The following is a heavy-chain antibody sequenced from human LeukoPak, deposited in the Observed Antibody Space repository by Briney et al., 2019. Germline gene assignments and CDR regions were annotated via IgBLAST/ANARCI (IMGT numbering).Heavy chain of an antibody. CDR1: GGSISSSSHY. J-gene: IGHJ4*02. Sequence: PSETLSLTCTVSGGSISSSSHYWGWIRQPPGKGLEWIGSIYYSGSTYYNPSLKSRVTISVDTSKNQSSLKLSSVTAADTAVYYCARQTYGDPHFDYWGQGTLVTVSS. V-gene: IGHV4-39*01. CDR2: IYYSGST. D-gene: IGHD4-17*01. CDR3: ARQTYGDPHFDY.